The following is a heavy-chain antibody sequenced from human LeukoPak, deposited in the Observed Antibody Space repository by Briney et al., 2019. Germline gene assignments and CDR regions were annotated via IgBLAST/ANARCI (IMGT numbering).Heavy chain of an antibody. J-gene: IGHJ5*02. CDR3: ARGSQDWFDP. CDR1: GGSISSSGYY. V-gene: IGHV4-39*07. Sequence: SETLSLTCTVSGGSISSSGYYWGWIRQPPGKGLEWIGSIYYSGSTYYNPSLKSRVTISVDTSKNQFSLKLSSVTAADTAVYYCARGSQDWFDPWGQGTLVTVSS. CDR2: IYYSGST. D-gene: IGHD2-15*01.